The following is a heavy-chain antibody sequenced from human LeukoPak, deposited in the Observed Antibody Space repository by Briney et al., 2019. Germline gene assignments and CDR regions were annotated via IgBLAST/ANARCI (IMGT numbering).Heavy chain of an antibody. CDR3: ARVRGSYSSGTSPRPRYYYYYYMDV. D-gene: IGHD6-19*01. J-gene: IGHJ6*03. Sequence: SETLSLTCSVSGGSISSSSYYWGWIRQPPGKGLEWIGEINHSGSTNYNPSLKSRVTISVDTSKNQFSLKLSSVTAADTAVYYCARVRGSYSSGTSPRPRYYYYYYMDVWGKGTTVTVSS. V-gene: IGHV4-39*07. CDR1: GGSISSSSYY. CDR2: INHSGST.